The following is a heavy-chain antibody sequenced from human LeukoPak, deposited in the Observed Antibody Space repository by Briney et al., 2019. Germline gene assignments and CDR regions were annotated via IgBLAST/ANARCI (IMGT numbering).Heavy chain of an antibody. V-gene: IGHV3-23*01. D-gene: IGHD6-19*01. CDR2: ISGGGDNT. J-gene: IGHJ4*02. CDR1: GFTFSSFG. Sequence: GGSLRLSCVASGFTFSSFGMTWVRQTPGNGLEWVSSISGGGDNTYYADSVKGRSTISRDNSKNTLYLQVDSLRAEDTAIYYCARSGYTSGTGKFDNWGQGTLVTVSS. CDR3: ARSGYTSGTGKFDN.